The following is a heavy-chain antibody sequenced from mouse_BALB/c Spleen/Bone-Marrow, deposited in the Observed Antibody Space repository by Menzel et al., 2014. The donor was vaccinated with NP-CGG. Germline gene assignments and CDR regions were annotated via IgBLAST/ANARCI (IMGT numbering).Heavy chain of an antibody. D-gene: IGHD1-2*01. CDR3: AKNYYYGYVAY. CDR2: INPDSSTI. J-gene: IGHJ3*01. V-gene: IGHV4-1*02. CDR1: GFDFSRYW. Sequence: EVQLQESGGGLVQPGGSLKLSCAASGFDFSRYWMTWVRQAPGKGLEWIGEINPDSSTINYTPSLKDIFIISRDNAKNTLYLQMRKVRSEDTALYYCAKNYYYGYVAYWGQGTLVTVSA.